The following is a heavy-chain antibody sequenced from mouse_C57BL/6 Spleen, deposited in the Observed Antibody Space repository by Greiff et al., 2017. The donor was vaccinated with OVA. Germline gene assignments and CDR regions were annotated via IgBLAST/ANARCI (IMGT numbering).Heavy chain of an antibody. V-gene: IGHV1-59*01. D-gene: IGHD2-1*01. CDR1: GYTFTRYW. CDR2: IDPSDSST. J-gene: IGHJ3*01. CDR3: ARHGNYGSWFAY. Sequence: QVQLKQPGAELVRPGTSVKLSCKASGYTFTRYWMHWVKQRPGQGLEWIGVIDPSDSSTNYNQKFKGKATLTVDTSSSTAYMQLSSLTSEDSAVYYCARHGNYGSWFAYWGQGTLVTVSA.